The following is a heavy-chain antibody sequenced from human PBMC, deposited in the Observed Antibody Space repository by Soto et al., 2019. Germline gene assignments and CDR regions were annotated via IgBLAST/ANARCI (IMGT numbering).Heavy chain of an antibody. V-gene: IGHV1-2*02. CDR3: ARGDFDRSGNYNAGWFAP. D-gene: IGHD3-22*01. J-gene: IGHJ5*02. Sequence: QVQLVQSGAEVKKPGASVKVSCKDSGYTFTAYYMHWLRQAPGQGLEWMGWINPNSGGTNYAQRFQGRVTVTNDTSISTTYMELSSLGSDDTAVYYCARGDFDRSGNYNAGWFAPWGQGTLVTVSS. CDR2: INPNSGGT. CDR1: GYTFTAYY.